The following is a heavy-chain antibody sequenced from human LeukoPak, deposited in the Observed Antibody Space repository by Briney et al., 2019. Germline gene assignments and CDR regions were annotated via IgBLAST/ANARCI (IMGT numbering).Heavy chain of an antibody. D-gene: IGHD3-22*01. CDR3: AKRRYERSGNFDY. CDR1: GFTFSSYA. J-gene: IGHJ4*02. V-gene: IGHV3-23*01. Sequence: QPGGSPRLSCAASGFTFSSYAMSWVRQAPGQGLEWVSAITNSGDDTYYADSVNGRFTISRDNSKNTLYLEMSSLRAEDTAVYYCAKRRYERSGNFDYWGQGTLVTVSS. CDR2: ITNSGDDT.